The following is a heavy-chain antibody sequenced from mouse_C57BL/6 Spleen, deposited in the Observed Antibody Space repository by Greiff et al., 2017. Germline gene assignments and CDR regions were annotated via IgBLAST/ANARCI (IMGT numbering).Heavy chain of an antibody. V-gene: IGHV1-69*01. Sequence: QVQLQQPGAELVMPGASVKLSCTASGYTFTSYWMHWVKQRPGQGLEWIGEIDPSDSYTNYNQKFKGKSTLTVDKSSSTAYMQLSSLTSEDSAVYYCAIRGYYGRTGDWGQGTTLTVAS. J-gene: IGHJ2*01. D-gene: IGHD1-1*01. CDR1: GYTFTSYW. CDR2: IDPSDSYT. CDR3: AIRGYYGRTGD.